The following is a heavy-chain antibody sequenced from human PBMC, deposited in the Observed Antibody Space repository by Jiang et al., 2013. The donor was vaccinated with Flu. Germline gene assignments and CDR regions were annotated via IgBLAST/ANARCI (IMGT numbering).Heavy chain of an antibody. CDR3: ARGLTSSDY. CDR2: ISAYNGNT. D-gene: IGHD4/OR15-4a*01. Sequence: PGASVKVSCKTSGFTFTIYGFSWVRQAPGQGLEWMGWISAYNGNTDYAQTFQGRVTMHTDTSTNTAYMELKNLRSDDTAIYYCARGLTSSDYWGQGTLVTVSS. V-gene: IGHV1-18*01. J-gene: IGHJ4*02. CDR1: GFTFTIYG.